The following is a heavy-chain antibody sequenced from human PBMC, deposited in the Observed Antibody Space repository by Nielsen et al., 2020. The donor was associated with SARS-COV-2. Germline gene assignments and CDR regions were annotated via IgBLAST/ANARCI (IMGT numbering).Heavy chain of an antibody. D-gene: IGHD2-2*01. Sequence: ASVKVSCKASGYTFTGYYMHWVRQAPGQGLEWMGWINPNSGGTNYAQKFQGRVTMTRDTSISTAYMELSRLRSDDTAVYYCATVGYCSSTSCYGNYYYYGMDVWGQGTTVIVSS. CDR2: INPNSGGT. J-gene: IGHJ6*02. CDR3: ATVGYCSSTSCYGNYYYYGMDV. V-gene: IGHV1-2*02. CDR1: GYTFTGYY.